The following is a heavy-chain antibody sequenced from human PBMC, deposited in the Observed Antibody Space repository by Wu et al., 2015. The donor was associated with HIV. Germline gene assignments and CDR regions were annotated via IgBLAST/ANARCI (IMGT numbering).Heavy chain of an antibody. CDR1: GFTFTSSA. CDR2: IVVGSGNT. Sequence: QMQLVQSGPEVKKPGTSVKVSCKASGFTFTSSAMQWVRQARGQRLEWIGWIVVGSGNTNYAQKFQERVTITRDMSTSTAYMELSSLRSEDTAVYYCAARRRPPRIQLGPRDAFDIWGQGTMVTSLQ. CDR3: AARRRPPRIQLGPRDAFDI. V-gene: IGHV1-58*02. J-gene: IGHJ3*02. D-gene: IGHD5-18*01.